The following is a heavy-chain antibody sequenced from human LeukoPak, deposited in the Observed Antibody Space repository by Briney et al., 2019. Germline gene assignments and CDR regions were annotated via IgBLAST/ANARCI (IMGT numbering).Heavy chain of an antibody. J-gene: IGHJ4*02. CDR1: GXXFXXAW. CDR2: NKANKDGGTT. CDR3: ATEYFGASNF. D-gene: IGHD3-10*01. V-gene: IGHV3-15*01. Sequence: GGSLRLSCSASGXXFXXAWXXXXXXAXGXGLXXVGRNKANKDGGTTESAAHVKGRITISRDDSKNMVYLQMNGLKIEDTAVYYCATEYFGASNFWGQGSLVTVSS.